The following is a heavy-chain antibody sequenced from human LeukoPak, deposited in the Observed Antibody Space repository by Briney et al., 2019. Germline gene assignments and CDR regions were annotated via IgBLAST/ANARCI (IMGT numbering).Heavy chain of an antibody. J-gene: IGHJ5*02. CDR3: ARDHGNLIAAAPHTFNWFDP. CDR2: IHIYRGNT. Sequence: ASVKVSCKASGYSSTNYGISWVRQAPGQGLEWMGWIHIYRGNTNYAQKFQGRVTMTTDTSTSTVYMEVRGLRSDDTAMYYCARDHGNLIAAAPHTFNWFDPWGQGTLVTVSS. CDR1: GYSSTNYG. D-gene: IGHD6-13*01. V-gene: IGHV1-18*01.